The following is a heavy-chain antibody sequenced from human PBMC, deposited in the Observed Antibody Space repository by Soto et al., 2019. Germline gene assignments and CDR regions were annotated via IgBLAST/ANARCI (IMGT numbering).Heavy chain of an antibody. CDR2: IYYSGST. V-gene: IGHV4-31*03. J-gene: IGHJ5*02. CDR1: GGSISSGGYY. D-gene: IGHD4-17*01. Sequence: PSETLSLTCTVSGGSISSGGYYWSWIRQHPGKGLEWIGYIYYSGSTYYNPSLKSRVTISVDTSKNQFSLKLSSVTAAGTAVYYCARASSLSYCDYFSLYNWFDPWGQGTLVTVSS. CDR3: ARASSLSYCDYFSLYNWFDP.